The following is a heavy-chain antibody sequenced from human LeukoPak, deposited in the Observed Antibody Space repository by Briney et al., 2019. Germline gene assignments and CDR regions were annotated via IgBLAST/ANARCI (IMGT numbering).Heavy chain of an antibody. D-gene: IGHD1-26*01. V-gene: IGHV4-34*01. CDR2: INHSGST. Sequence: SETLSLTCTVSGDSITSSYWSWIRQPPGKGLEWIGEINHSGSTNYNPPLKSRVTISVDTSKNQFSLKLSSVTAADTAVYYCALTPGSGSYLYWGQGTLVTVSS. CDR1: GDSITSSY. J-gene: IGHJ4*02. CDR3: ALTPGSGSYLY.